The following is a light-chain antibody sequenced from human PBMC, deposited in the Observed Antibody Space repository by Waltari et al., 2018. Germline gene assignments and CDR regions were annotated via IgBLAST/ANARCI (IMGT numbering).Light chain of an antibody. CDR1: QSVSSW. CDR3: QQYNYNSRT. Sequence: DVQISPSPSTLSASVGDRVNITCRASQSVSSWLAWYQQKPGKAPKLLIYSASRLESGVPSRFSGSGSGTEFTLTISSLQPDDFATYYCQQYNYNSRTFGQGTKVDIK. CDR2: SAS. V-gene: IGKV1-5*03. J-gene: IGKJ1*01.